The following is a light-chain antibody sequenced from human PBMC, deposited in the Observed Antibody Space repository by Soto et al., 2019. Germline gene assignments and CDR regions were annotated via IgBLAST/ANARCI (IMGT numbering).Light chain of an antibody. V-gene: IGKV3-15*01. CDR3: QQYNNWPTWT. CDR2: GAS. CDR1: QSVSSN. Sequence: IVMTQSPATLSVSPGERATLSCRASQSVSSNLAWYQQKSGQAPRLLIYGASTRATGIPARFSGSGSGTEFTLTISSLQSEDFAVYYCQQYNNWPTWTFGQGTKVDIK. J-gene: IGKJ1*01.